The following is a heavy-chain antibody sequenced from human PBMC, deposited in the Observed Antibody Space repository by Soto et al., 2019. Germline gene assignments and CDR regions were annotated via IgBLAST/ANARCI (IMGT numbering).Heavy chain of an antibody. V-gene: IGHV1-2*02. Sequence: ASVKVSCKASGYTFTGYYMHWVRQAPGQGLEWMGWINPNSGGTNYAQKFQGRVTMTRDTSISTAYMELSRLRSDDTAVYYCARDQLNQIVVVPAAIRSYGMDVWGQGTTVTVSS. D-gene: IGHD2-2*02. J-gene: IGHJ6*02. CDR3: ARDQLNQIVVVPAAIRSYGMDV. CDR2: INPNSGGT. CDR1: GYTFTGYY.